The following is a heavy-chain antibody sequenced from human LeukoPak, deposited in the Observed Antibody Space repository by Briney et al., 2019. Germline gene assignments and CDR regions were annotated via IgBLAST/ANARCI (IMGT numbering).Heavy chain of an antibody. V-gene: IGHV1-69*04. CDR1: GGTFSSYA. CDR3: ASTTDYSNYGGGFYYFDY. J-gene: IGHJ4*02. CDR2: IIPILGIA. Sequence: ASVKVSCKASGGTFSSYAISWVRQAPGQGLEWMGRIIPILGIANYAQKLQGRVTITADKSTSTAYMELNSLRSEDTAVYYCASTTDYSNYGGGFYYFDYWGEGTLVTVCS. D-gene: IGHD4-11*01.